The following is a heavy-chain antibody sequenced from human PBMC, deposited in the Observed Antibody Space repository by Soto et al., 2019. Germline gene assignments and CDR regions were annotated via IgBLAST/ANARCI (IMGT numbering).Heavy chain of an antibody. CDR1: GGSVSSGSYY. V-gene: IGHV4-61*01. CDR3: AREIRWVLEKKQLVALGFDL. D-gene: IGHD6-6*01. Sequence: PSETLSLTCTVSGGSVSSGSYYWSWIRQPPGKGLEWIGYIYYSGSTNYNPSLKSRVTISVDTSKNQFSLKLSSVTAADTAVYYCAREIRWVLEKKQLVALGFDLWGRGTLVTVSS. J-gene: IGHJ2*01. CDR2: IYYSGST.